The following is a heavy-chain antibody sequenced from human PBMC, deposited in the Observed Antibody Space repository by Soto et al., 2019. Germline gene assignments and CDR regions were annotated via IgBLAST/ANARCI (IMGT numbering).Heavy chain of an antibody. CDR1: GFIFSDYT. J-gene: IGHJ6*01. CDR2: ISSSGDAI. D-gene: IGHD6-13*01. CDR3: ARDQGGSSWFVGVYYFFGMDV. Sequence: EVQLVESGGDLVQPGGSLRLSCAASGFIFSDYTMTWVRQAPGRGLECVSHISSSGDAIFYAESVKGRFTVSRDNAKNSLYLQKNSVRDDDTGVYFCARDQGGSSWFVGVYYFFGMDVWGQGTAVTVSS. V-gene: IGHV3-48*02.